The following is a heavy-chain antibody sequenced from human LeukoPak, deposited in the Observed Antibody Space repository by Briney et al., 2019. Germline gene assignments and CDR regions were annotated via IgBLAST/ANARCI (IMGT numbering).Heavy chain of an antibody. V-gene: IGHV3-48*04. CDR3: AREAPGYYDSSGYSDY. J-gene: IGHJ4*02. CDR1: GFTFSSYS. Sequence: PGGSLRLSCAASGFTFSSYSMNWVRQAPGKGLEWVSYISSSSSTIYYADSVKGRFTISRDNAKNSLYLQMNSLRAEDTAVYYCAREAPGYYDSSGYSDYWGQGTLVTVSS. D-gene: IGHD3-22*01. CDR2: ISSSSSTI.